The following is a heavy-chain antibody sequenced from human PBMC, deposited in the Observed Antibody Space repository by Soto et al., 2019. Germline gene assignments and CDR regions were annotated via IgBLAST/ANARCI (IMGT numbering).Heavy chain of an antibody. CDR1: GGYLCSSIYC. Sequence: LVMQCDGWSVAGGYLCSSIYCLGWISQPPGKGLEWIGSIYYSGSTYYNPSLKSRVTISVDTSKNQFSLKLSSVTAADTAVYYCARKDAGYYDYIWGRYHHYNWFDPWGQGTLVTVS. V-gene: IGHV4-39*01. CDR3: ARKDAGYYDYIWGRYHHYNWFDP. CDR2: IYYSGST. J-gene: IGHJ5*02. D-gene: IGHD3-16*02.